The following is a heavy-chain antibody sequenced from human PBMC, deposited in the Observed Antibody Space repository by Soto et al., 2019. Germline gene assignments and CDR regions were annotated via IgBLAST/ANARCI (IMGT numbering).Heavy chain of an antibody. CDR3: TTSMLEWLSDWFDP. V-gene: IGHV3-74*01. D-gene: IGHD3-3*01. CDR2: LNSDGSAT. CDR1: GFTFSSYW. Sequence: GSLRLSCAASGFTFSSYWMHWVRQAPGKGLVWVSRLNSDGSATTYADSVKGRFTISRDDSKNTLYLQMNSLKTEDTAVYYCTTSMLEWLSDWFDPWGQGTLVTVSS. J-gene: IGHJ5*02.